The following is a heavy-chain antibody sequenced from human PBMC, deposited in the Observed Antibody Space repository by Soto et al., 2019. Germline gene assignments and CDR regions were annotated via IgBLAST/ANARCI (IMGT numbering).Heavy chain of an antibody. Sequence: QVQLQESGPGLVKPSETLSLTCTVSGGSISSYYWSWIRQPPGKGLEWIGYIYYSGSTNYNPSLKSRVTISVDPSKNQFSLKLSSVTAADTAVYYCARADYDFWSGYYLAYWGQGTLVTVSS. D-gene: IGHD3-3*01. CDR1: GGSISSYY. J-gene: IGHJ4*02. V-gene: IGHV4-59*01. CDR2: IYYSGST. CDR3: ARADYDFWSGYYLAY.